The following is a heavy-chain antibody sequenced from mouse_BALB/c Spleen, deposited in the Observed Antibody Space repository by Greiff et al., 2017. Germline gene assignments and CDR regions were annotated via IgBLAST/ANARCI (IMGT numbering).Heavy chain of an antibody. CDR1: GFTFSSFG. J-gene: IGHJ4*01. CDR2: ISSGSSTI. Sequence: DVHLVESGGGLVQPGGSRKLSCAASGFTFSSFGMHWVRQAPEKGLEWVAYISSGSSTIYYADTVKGRFTISRDNPKNTLFLQMTSLRSEDTAMYYCARGDYGKDYAMDYWGQGTSVTVSS. CDR3: ARGDYGKDYAMDY. D-gene: IGHD1-1*01. V-gene: IGHV5-17*02.